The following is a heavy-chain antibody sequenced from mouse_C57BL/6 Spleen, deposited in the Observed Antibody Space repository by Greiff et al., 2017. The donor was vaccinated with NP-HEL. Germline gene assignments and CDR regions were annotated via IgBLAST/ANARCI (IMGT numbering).Heavy chain of an antibody. CDR2: IYPGDGDT. V-gene: IGHV1-80*01. CDR3: AGGGYYAMDY. J-gene: IGHJ4*01. CDR1: GYAFSSYW. Sequence: LQQSGASVKISCKASGYAFSSYWMNWVKQRPGKGLEWIGQIYPGDGDTNYNGKFKGKATLTADKSSSTAYMQLSSLTSEDSAVYFCAGGGYYAMDYWGQGTSVTVSS.